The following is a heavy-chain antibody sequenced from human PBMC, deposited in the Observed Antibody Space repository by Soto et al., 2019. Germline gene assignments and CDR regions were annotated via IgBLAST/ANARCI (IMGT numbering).Heavy chain of an antibody. CDR3: ARDRNLDTAMFGFDP. J-gene: IGHJ5*02. CDR1: GYTFTSYA. D-gene: IGHD5-18*01. CDR2: INAGNGNT. V-gene: IGHV1-3*01. Sequence: QVQLVQSGAEVKKPGASVKVSCKASGYTFTSYAMHWVRQAPGQRLEWMGWINAGNGNTKYSQKFQGRVTITRDTSASTAYMELSSLRSEDTAVYYCARDRNLDTAMFGFDPWGQGTLVTVSS.